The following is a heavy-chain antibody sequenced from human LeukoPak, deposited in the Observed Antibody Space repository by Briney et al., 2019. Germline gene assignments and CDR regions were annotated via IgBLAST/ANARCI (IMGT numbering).Heavy chain of an antibody. D-gene: IGHD3-10*01. CDR3: AIGYGSGSYYNSYYYYMDV. CDR2: INHSGST. V-gene: IGHV4-34*01. Sequence: PSETLSLTCAVYGGSFSGYYWSWIRQPPGKGLEWIGEINHSGSTNYNPSLKSRVTISVDTSKNQFSLKLSSVTAADTAVYYCAIGYGSGSYYNSYYYYMDVWGKGTTVTVSS. CDR1: GGSFSGYY. J-gene: IGHJ6*03.